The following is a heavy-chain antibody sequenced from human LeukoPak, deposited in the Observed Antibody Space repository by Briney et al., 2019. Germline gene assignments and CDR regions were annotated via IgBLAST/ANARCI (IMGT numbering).Heavy chain of an antibody. CDR3: AREGYSSGWYRFDP. CDR2: IYYSGST. J-gene: IGHJ5*02. CDR1: GGSIGSYY. Sequence: PSETLSLTCTVSGGSIGSYYWSWIRQPPGKGLEWIGFIYYSGSTNYNPSLKSRVTISLDTSKTQFFLRLSSVTAADTAVYYCAREGYSSGWYRFDPWGQGTLVTVSS. V-gene: IGHV4-59*01. D-gene: IGHD6-19*01.